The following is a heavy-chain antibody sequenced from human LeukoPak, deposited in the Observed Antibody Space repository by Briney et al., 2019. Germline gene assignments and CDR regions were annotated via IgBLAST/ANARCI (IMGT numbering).Heavy chain of an antibody. Sequence: PGRSLRLSCAASGFTFSSYGMHWVRQAPGKGLEWVAVISYDGSNKYYADSVKGRFTISRDNSKNTLYLQMNSLRAEDTAVYYCAKGEDYYDSSGYYSMVDYWGQGTLVTVSS. V-gene: IGHV3-30*18. J-gene: IGHJ4*02. D-gene: IGHD3-22*01. CDR2: ISYDGSNK. CDR3: AKGEDYYDSSGYYSMVDY. CDR1: GFTFSSYG.